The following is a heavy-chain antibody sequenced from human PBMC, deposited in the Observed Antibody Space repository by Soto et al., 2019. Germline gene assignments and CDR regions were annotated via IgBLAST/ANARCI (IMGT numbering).Heavy chain of an antibody. Sequence: XGSLRLSCVASDFIFNTHCMSWVRQAPGKGLEWVASINQDGSAKKYGKSVEGRFTISRDNDKNSLYLQMNNLSADDTAVYYCAKCGSGCYYSVWGQRATVTVSS. V-gene: IGHV3-7*03. J-gene: IGHJ6*02. CDR2: INQDGSAK. CDR3: AKCGSGCYYSV. CDR1: DFIFNTHC. D-gene: IGHD3-10*01.